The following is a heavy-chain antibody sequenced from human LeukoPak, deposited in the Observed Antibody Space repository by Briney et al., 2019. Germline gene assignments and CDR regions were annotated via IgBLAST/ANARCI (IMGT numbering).Heavy chain of an antibody. Sequence: GGSLRLSCAASGFTFDDYAMHGVRQAPGKGLEWVFLISGDGGSTYYADSVKGRFTIHRHHSKNSLYLQMHSLRTEDTALYYCAKDFGVSRQHVLRFLEWLSLRDASDYWGQGTLVTVSS. CDR3: AKDFGVSRQHVLRFLEWLSLRDASDY. D-gene: IGHD3-3*01. CDR2: ISGDGGST. V-gene: IGHV3-43*02. J-gene: IGHJ4*02. CDR1: GFTFDDYA.